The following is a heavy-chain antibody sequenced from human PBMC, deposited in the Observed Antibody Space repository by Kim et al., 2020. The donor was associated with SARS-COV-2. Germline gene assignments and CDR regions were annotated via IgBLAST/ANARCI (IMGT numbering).Heavy chain of an antibody. D-gene: IGHD5-18*01. CDR3: AGTVTVDTSFLFSLNLDP. J-gene: IGHJ5*02. CDR2: IDPTDSYT. V-gene: IGHV5-10-1*01. Sequence: GESLKISCTGSGYRFGSYWISWVRQKPGKGLEWIGRIDPTDSYTSYSPSFQGHVTISTDTAISTVYLQWSSLQASDTAMYYCAGTVTVDTSFLFSLNLDPWGQGTLAT. CDR1: GYRFGSYW.